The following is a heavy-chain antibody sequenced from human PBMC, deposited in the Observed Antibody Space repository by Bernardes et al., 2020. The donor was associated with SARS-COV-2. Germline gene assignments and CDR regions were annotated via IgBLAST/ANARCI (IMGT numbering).Heavy chain of an antibody. D-gene: IGHD2-15*01. CDR3: ARVLVLVASVLPGAFDV. CDR1: GYPFNDYG. J-gene: IGHJ3*01. Sequence: ASVKVSCKTSGYPFNDYGLSWVRQAPGRGLEWVGWINPYTFYTTYAQKVQGRVTITTDTSTSTAYMELRSLTSDDTAVYFCARVLVLVASVLPGAFDVWGLGTMVTVSS. V-gene: IGHV1-18*01. CDR2: INPYTFYT.